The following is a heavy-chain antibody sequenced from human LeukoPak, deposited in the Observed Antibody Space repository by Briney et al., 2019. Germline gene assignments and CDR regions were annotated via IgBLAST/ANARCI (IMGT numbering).Heavy chain of an antibody. D-gene: IGHD5-12*01. J-gene: IGHJ4*02. Sequence: GGSLRLSCAASGFTFSSYSMNWVRQAPGKGLEWVSSISSSSSYIYYADSVKGRFTISRDNAKNSLYLQMNSLRAEDTAVYYCASGYSGYDPFDYWGQRTLVTVSS. V-gene: IGHV3-21*01. CDR2: ISSSSSYI. CDR1: GFTFSSYS. CDR3: ASGYSGYDPFDY.